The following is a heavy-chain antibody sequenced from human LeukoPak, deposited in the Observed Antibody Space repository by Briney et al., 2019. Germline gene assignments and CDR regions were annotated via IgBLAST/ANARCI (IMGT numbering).Heavy chain of an antibody. CDR3: ARNILFAFDI. J-gene: IGHJ3*02. CDR1: GFTFSSYT. CDR2: IDTDDSYM. Sequence: PGGSLRLSCAASGFTFSSYTMNWVRQAPGKGLEWVSSIDTDDSYMYYADSMKGRFTISRDNSKNTLYLQVNSLRAEDTAMYYCARNILFAFDIWGQGTMVTVSS. V-gene: IGHV3-21*04. D-gene: IGHD2/OR15-2a*01.